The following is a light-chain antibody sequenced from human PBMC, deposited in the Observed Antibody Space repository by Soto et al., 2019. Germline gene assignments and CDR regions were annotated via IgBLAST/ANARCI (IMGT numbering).Light chain of an antibody. CDR1: NSDVGGYDR. Sequence: QSALTQPASVSGSPGQSITISCTGTNSDVGGYDRVSWYQHHPGKAPKLLIFEVYNRPSGISDRFSGSKSGDTASLTISGLQAEDEADYSCKSRTTRNTLVFGGGTKLTVL. J-gene: IGLJ3*02. CDR2: EVY. CDR3: KSRTTRNTLV. V-gene: IGLV2-14*01.